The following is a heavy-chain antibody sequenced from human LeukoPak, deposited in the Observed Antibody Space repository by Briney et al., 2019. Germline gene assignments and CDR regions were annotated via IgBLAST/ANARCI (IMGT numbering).Heavy chain of an antibody. V-gene: IGHV7-4-1*02. D-gene: IGHD3-22*01. CDR1: GYTFTSYD. J-gene: IGHJ4*02. CDR2: INTNTGNP. CDR3: ARVGSAYDSSGYYLSEENFDY. Sequence: ASVKVSCKASGYTFTSYDINWVRQAPGQGLEWMGWINTNTGNPAYAQGFTGRLVFSLDTSVSTAYLQISSLKAEDTAVYYCARVGSAYDSSGYYLSEENFDYWGQGTLVTVSS.